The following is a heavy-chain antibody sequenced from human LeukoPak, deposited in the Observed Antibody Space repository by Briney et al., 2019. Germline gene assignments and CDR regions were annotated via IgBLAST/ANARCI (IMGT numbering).Heavy chain of an antibody. D-gene: IGHD3-22*01. V-gene: IGHV1-2*02. CDR2: INPNSSGR. CDR1: VYTFTGCY. Sequence: ASVKVSCKASVYTFTGCYMHWVRQAPGQGIEWMGWINPNSSGRNYAKKFQGMVAMSSDTCISTAYMELRRLRSDDTGVYYCARGRYYYDSSGYGGDCWGQGTLVTVSS. CDR3: ARGRYYYDSSGYGGDC. J-gene: IGHJ4*02.